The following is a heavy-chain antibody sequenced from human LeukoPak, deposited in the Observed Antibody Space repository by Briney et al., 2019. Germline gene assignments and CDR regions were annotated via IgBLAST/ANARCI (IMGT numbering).Heavy chain of an antibody. CDR3: AKDEQAYDILTGYSFDY. D-gene: IGHD3-9*01. CDR2: ISWDGGST. V-gene: IGHV3-43*01. CDR1: GFTFDDYT. J-gene: IGHJ4*02. Sequence: GGSLRLSCAASGFTFDDYTMHWVRQAPGKGLEWVSLISWDGGSTYYADSVKGRFTISRDNSKNSLYLQMNSLRTEDTALYYCAKDEQAYDILTGYSFDYWGQGTLVTVSS.